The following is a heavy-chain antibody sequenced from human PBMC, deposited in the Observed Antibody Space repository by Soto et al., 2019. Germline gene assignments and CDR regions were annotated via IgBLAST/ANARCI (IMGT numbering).Heavy chain of an antibody. Sequence: QVQLQESGPGLVKPSQTLSLTCTVSGGSISSGGYYWSWIRQHPGKGLEWIGYIYYSGSTYYNPSLKRRVTISVDTSANQSTLKPNSVCAADTAVYYCARHEEGYDILTGYWGTFDYWGQGTLVTVSS. CDR3: ARHEEGYDILTGYWGTFDY. D-gene: IGHD3-9*01. CDR2: IYYSGST. V-gene: IGHV4-31*03. J-gene: IGHJ4*02. CDR1: GGSISSGGYY.